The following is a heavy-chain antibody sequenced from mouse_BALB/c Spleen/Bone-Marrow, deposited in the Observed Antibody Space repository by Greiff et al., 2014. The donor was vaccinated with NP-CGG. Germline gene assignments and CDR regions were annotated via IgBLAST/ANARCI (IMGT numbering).Heavy chain of an antibody. CDR2: IDPANSYT. D-gene: IGHD2-14*01. CDR3: ARLGYRYGYWFFDV. V-gene: IGHV14-3*02. Sequence: VQLQQPGAELVKPGASVKLSCTASGFNIKDTYMHWVKQRPEQGLEWIGRIDPANSYTKYDPKFQGKATITADTSSNTAYLQLSSLTSEDTAVYYCARLGYRYGYWFFDVWGAGTTVTVSS. CDR1: GFNIKDTY. J-gene: IGHJ1*01.